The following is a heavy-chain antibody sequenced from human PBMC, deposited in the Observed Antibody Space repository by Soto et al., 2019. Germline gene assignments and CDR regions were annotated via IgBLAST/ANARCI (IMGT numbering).Heavy chain of an antibody. CDR3: ASAVAAQNEGYYYYGLDV. CDR2: INQSGSA. D-gene: IGHD2-15*01. Sequence: KTSETLSLTCAVYGGSFSGYYWSWIRQPPGKGLEWIGEINQSGSANYSPSLKSRVTISVDTSKNQFSLKLSSVTAADTAVYYCASAVAAQNEGYYYYGLDVWGQGTTVTVSS. CDR1: GGSFSGYY. J-gene: IGHJ6*02. V-gene: IGHV4-34*01.